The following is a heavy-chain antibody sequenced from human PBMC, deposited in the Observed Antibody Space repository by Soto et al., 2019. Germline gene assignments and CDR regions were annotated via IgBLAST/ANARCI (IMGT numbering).Heavy chain of an antibody. CDR3: AREIVAYCGGDCYSGYHYYGMDV. Sequence: ASVKVSCKASGYTFTGYYMHWFRQAPGQGLEWMGWINHTSGGTNYAQKFQGRVTMTSDKCISKAYMELSRLISHDTAVYYSAREIVAYCGGDCYSGYHYYGMDVWGQGTKVTASS. D-gene: IGHD2-21*02. CDR1: GYTFTGYY. CDR2: INHTSGGT. J-gene: IGHJ6*02. V-gene: IGHV1-2*02.